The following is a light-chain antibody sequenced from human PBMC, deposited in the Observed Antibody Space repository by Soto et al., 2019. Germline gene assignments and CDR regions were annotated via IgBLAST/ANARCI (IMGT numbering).Light chain of an antibody. V-gene: IGKV1-12*01. J-gene: IGKJ4*01. Sequence: DIHMTQSPSSVSASVGDSVIITCLASQDISSWVAWYQQKPGKAPKLLISAASSLESGVPRRFGGGGSGTDFTLIICSLQPEDFATYFCQQGDSFPFTFGGGTKVEI. CDR2: AAS. CDR3: QQGDSFPFT. CDR1: QDISSW.